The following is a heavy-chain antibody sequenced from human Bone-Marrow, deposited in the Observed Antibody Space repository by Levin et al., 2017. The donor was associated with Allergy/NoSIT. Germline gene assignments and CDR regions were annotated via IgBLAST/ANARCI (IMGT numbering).Heavy chain of an antibody. CDR3: ARDSGLNG. V-gene: IGHV3-7*01. CDR2: INQDGSEK. CDR1: GFTFNSYL. J-gene: IGHJ4*02. D-gene: IGHD3-10*01. Sequence: LSLTCAASGFTFNSYLMSWVRQAPGKGLEWVANINQDGSEKYYVDSVKGRFTISRDNAKNSLYLQMNSLRPEDTAVYYCARDSGLNGWGQGTLVTVSS.